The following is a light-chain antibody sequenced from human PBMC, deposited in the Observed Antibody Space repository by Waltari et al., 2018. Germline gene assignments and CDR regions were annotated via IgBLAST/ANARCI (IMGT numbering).Light chain of an antibody. CDR2: RNN. CDR1: SSNTGSNY. Sequence: QSTLTQPPSASGTPGQRVTIPCSGSSSNTGSNYVYWYQQFPGTAPNVLIYRNNQRPSGVPDRFAGARSGSSASLIIGGLRSEDEADYYCAAWDDSLSGWVFGGGTKVTVL. J-gene: IGLJ3*02. CDR3: AAWDDSLSGWV. V-gene: IGLV1-47*01.